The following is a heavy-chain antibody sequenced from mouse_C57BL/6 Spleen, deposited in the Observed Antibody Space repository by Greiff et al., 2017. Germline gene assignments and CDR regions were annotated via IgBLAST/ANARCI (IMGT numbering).Heavy chain of an antibody. D-gene: IGHD2-4*01. CDR1: GYTFTSYG. CDR2: IYPRSGNT. Sequence: QVQLQQSGAELARPGASVKLSCKASGYTFTSYGISWVKQRTGQGLEWIGEIYPRSGNTYYNEKLKGKATLTADNSSSTAYIELRSLPSDDSAVYFCARSPIYYDYDFYFDYWGQGTTLTVSS. V-gene: IGHV1-81*01. J-gene: IGHJ2*01. CDR3: ARSPIYYDYDFYFDY.